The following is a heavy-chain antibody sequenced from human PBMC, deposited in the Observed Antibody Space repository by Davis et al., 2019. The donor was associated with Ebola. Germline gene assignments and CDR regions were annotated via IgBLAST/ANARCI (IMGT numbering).Heavy chain of an antibody. CDR3: ARSRNIYYDLMTGSPSTLDS. D-gene: IGHD3-9*01. V-gene: IGHV5-51*01. J-gene: IGHJ4*02. Sequence: GESLKISCKGSGYSFSSYWISWVRQMPGKGLEWMGIIYPGDSDTRYSPSFQGQVTISADKSISTAYLQWSSLKASDTAMYYCARSRNIYYDLMTGSPSTLDSWGQGTLVTVSS. CDR1: GYSFSSYW. CDR2: IYPGDSDT.